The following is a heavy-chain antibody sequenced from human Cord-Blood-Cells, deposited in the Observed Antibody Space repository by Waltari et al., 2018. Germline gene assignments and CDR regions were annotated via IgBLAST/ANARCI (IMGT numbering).Heavy chain of an antibody. CDR1: GGSFRGYS. D-gene: IGHD3-3*01. CDR2: INHSGST. V-gene: IGHV4-34*01. Sequence: QVQLQQWGAGLLKPSATLSLTCAVYGGSFRGYSWSWIRQPPGKGLEWIGEINHSGSTNYNPSLKSRVTISVDTSKNQFSLKLSSVTAADTAVYYCARVEEYYDFWSGYNSALFDYWGQGTLVTVSS. CDR3: ARVEEYYDFWSGYNSALFDY. J-gene: IGHJ4*02.